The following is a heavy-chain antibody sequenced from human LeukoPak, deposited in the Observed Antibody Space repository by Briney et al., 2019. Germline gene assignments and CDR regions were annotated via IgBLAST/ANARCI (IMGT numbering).Heavy chain of an antibody. CDR2: IKQDGSEK. CDR1: GFTFSSYW. J-gene: IGHJ4*02. CDR3: ASGYSSSWYGPGGVNYFDY. D-gene: IGHD6-13*01. Sequence: PGGSLRLSCAASGFTFSSYWMSWVRQAPGKGLEWVANIKQDGSEKYYVDSVKGRFTISRDNAKNSLYLQMNSLRAEDTAVYYCASGYSSSWYGPGGVNYFDYWGQGTLVTVSS. V-gene: IGHV3-7*01.